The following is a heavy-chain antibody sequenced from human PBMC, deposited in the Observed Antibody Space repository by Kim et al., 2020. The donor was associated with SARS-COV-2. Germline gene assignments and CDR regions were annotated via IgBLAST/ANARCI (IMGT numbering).Heavy chain of an antibody. CDR2: ISYDGSNK. J-gene: IGHJ4*02. CDR3: NVQWLDWDFDY. V-gene: IGHV3-30*04. D-gene: IGHD6-19*01. Sequence: GGSLRLSCAASGFTFSSYAMHWVRQAPGKGLEWVAVISYDGSNKYYADSVKGRFTISRDNSKNTLYLQMNSLRAEDTAVYYCNVQWLDWDFDYWGQGTLVTVSS. CDR1: GFTFSSYA.